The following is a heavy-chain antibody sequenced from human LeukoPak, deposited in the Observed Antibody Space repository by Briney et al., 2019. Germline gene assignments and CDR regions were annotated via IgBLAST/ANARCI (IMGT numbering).Heavy chain of an antibody. CDR1: GDSISSGSYY. Sequence: PSQTLSLTCTVSGDSISSGSYYWSWIRQPAGKGLEWIGRIYTGGSTNYNPSLKSRVTISVDTSKNQFSLKLSSVTAANTAVYYCARTPGYSSSWPDYWGQGTLVTVSS. CDR3: ARTPGYSSSWPDY. CDR2: IYTGGST. D-gene: IGHD6-13*01. J-gene: IGHJ4*02. V-gene: IGHV4-61*02.